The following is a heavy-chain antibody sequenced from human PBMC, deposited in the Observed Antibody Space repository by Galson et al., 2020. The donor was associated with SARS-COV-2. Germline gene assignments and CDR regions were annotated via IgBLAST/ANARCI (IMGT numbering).Heavy chain of an antibody. CDR2: ISYDGSNK. CDR1: GFTFSSYA. V-gene: IGHV3-30*04. D-gene: IGHD1-26*01. Sequence: QAGGSLRLSCAASGFTFSSYAMHWVRQAPGKGLEWVAVISYDGSNKYYADSVKGRFTISRDNSKNTLYLQMNSLRAEDTAVYYCAPVSSGSYFGYFDYWGQGTLVTVSS. CDR3: APVSSGSYFGYFDY. J-gene: IGHJ4*02.